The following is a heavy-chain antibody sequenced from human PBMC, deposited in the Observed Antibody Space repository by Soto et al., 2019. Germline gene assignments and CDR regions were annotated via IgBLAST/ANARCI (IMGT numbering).Heavy chain of an antibody. CDR1: GGTFSSYA. V-gene: IGHV1-69*01. CDR2: IIPIFGTA. D-gene: IGHD3-22*01. Sequence: QVQLVQSGAEVKKPGSSVKVSCKASGGTFSSYAISWVRQAPGQGLEWMGGIIPIFGTANYAQKFQGRVTITADESTSTAYMELSSLRSEYTAVYYCATDYYDSSTLSYYYGMAVWGQGTTVTVSS. J-gene: IGHJ6*02. CDR3: ATDYYDSSTLSYYYGMAV.